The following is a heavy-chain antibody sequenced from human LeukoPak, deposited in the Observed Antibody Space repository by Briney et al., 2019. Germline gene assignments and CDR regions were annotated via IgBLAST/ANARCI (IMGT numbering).Heavy chain of an antibody. CDR3: ASQIIAAAGGVY. Sequence: SGGSLRLSCAASGFTFSSYSMNWVRQAPGKGLEWVSSISAGSSYIYYADLVKGRLSISRDNAKNSLYLQMNSLRAEDTAVYYCASQIIAAAGGVYWGQGTLVTVSS. V-gene: IGHV3-21*01. CDR1: GFTFSSYS. J-gene: IGHJ4*02. D-gene: IGHD6-13*01. CDR2: ISAGSSYI.